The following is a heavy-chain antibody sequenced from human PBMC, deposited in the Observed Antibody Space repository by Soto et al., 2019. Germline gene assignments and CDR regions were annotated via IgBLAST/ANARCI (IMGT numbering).Heavy chain of an antibody. CDR1: GGSISSSSYY. V-gene: IGHV4-39*01. CDR2: IYYSGST. D-gene: IGHD3-9*01. Sequence: SETLSLTCTVSGGSISSSSYYWGWIRQPPGKGLEWIGSIYYSGSTYYNPSLKSRVTISVDTSKNQFSLKLSSVTAADTAVYYCARHDDTLDLFDYWGQGTLVTVSS. CDR3: ARHDDTLDLFDY. J-gene: IGHJ4*02.